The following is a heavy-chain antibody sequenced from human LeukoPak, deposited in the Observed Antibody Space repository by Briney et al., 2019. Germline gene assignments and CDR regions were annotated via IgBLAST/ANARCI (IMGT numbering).Heavy chain of an antibody. CDR1: GFTFSSYW. J-gene: IGHJ4*02. Sequence: PGGSLRLSCAASGFTFSSYWMHWVRQAPGKGLVRVSRINSDGSSTSYADSVKGRFTISRDNAKNTLYLQMNSLRAEDTAVYYCARGSSGSYFDYWGQGTLVTVSS. V-gene: IGHV3-74*01. D-gene: IGHD1-26*01. CDR3: ARGSSGSYFDY. CDR2: INSDGSST.